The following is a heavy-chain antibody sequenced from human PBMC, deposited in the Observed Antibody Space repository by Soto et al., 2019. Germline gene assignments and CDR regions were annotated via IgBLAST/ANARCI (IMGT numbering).Heavy chain of an antibody. CDR3: ARDIRGYSRAFDY. J-gene: IGHJ4*02. CDR1: GDSVSSDSYY. V-gene: IGHV4-61*01. Sequence: SETLSLTCTVSGDSVSSDSYYWTWIRQPPGKGLEWIGYIYSSGSTNYNPSLKSRVTISLDTSSNQFSLELTSVTAADTAIYYCARDIRGYSRAFDYWGQGTLVTVSS. D-gene: IGHD5-18*01. CDR2: IYSSGST.